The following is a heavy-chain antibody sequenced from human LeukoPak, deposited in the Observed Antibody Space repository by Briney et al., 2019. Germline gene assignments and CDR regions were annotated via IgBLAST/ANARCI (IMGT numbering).Heavy chain of an antibody. V-gene: IGHV3-53*01. D-gene: IGHD2-2*01. Sequence: PGGSLRLSCAASGFTVSSNYMSWVRQAPGKGLEWVSVIYSGGSTYYADSVKGRFTISRDNSKNTLYLQMNSLRAEDTAVYYCARAGTVVVPVAIQWFDPWGQGTLVTVSS. CDR2: IYSGGST. CDR1: GFTVSSNY. CDR3: ARAGTVVVPVAIQWFDP. J-gene: IGHJ5*02.